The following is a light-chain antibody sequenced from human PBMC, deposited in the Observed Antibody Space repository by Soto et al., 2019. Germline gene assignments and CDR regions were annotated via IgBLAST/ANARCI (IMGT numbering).Light chain of an antibody. J-gene: IGKJ1*01. CDR2: GAS. V-gene: IGKV3-20*01. Sequence: EIVLTQSPGTLSLSPGERATLSCRASQSVSSSYLAWYQQKPGQAPRLLIYGASSRATGIPDRFSGSGSGTDFTLTISRLEPDDSAVYYCQQYGNSPLTFGQGTKVEI. CDR1: QSVSSSY. CDR3: QQYGNSPLT.